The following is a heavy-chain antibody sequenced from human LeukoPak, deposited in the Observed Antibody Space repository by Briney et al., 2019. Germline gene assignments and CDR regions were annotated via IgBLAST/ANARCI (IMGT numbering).Heavy chain of an antibody. CDR1: GGSIMVAAYS. V-gene: IGHV4-30-2*02. CDR2: IYYSGRT. J-gene: IGHJ4*02. Sequence: SETLSLTCTVSGGSIMVAAYSWSWIRQPPGKGLEWIGYIYYSGRTYYNPSLKSRVTISVDTSKNQFSLKLTSVTAADTAVYYCARTGVVATSYFFDYWGQGTLVTVSS. D-gene: IGHD5-12*01. CDR3: ARTGVVATSYFFDY.